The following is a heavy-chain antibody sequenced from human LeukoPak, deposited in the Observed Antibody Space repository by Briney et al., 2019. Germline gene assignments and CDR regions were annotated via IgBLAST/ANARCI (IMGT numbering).Heavy chain of an antibody. D-gene: IGHD6-19*01. CDR1: GFTFSSYA. Sequence: GGSLILSCAASGFTFSSYAMSRVRQAPGKGLEWVSAISGSGGSTYYADSVKGRFTISRDNSKNTLYLQMNSLRAEDTAVYYCAKASGWPYYFHYWGQGTLVTVSS. CDR2: ISGSGGST. J-gene: IGHJ4*02. CDR3: AKASGWPYYFHY. V-gene: IGHV3-23*01.